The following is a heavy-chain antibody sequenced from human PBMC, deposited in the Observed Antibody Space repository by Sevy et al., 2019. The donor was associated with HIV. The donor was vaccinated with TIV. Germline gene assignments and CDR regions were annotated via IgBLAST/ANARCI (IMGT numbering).Heavy chain of an antibody. CDR3: ARVSWYSSGFLDY. J-gene: IGHJ4*02. Sequence: GGSMRLSCAASGFTFSSYWMHWVRQAPGKGLVWVSRINSDGSSTSYADSVKGRFTISRDNAKNTLYLQMNSLRAEDTAVYYCARVSWYSSGFLDYWGQGTLVTVSS. V-gene: IGHV3-74*01. D-gene: IGHD6-19*01. CDR1: GFTFSSYW. CDR2: INSDGSST.